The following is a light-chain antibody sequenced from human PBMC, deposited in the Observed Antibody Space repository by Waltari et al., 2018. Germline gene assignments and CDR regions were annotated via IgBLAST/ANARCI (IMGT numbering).Light chain of an antibody. CDR3: CSYAGSFTWV. Sequence: QSAPTQPAPVSGSPGQSITISCTGTQSDVGRYNFVSWYQQHPDKAPKLIIYDVTERPSGVSDRLSGSKSGNTASLTISGLQAEDEADYYCCSYAGSFTWVFGGGTKLTVL. J-gene: IGLJ3*02. V-gene: IGLV2-23*02. CDR1: QSDVGRYNF. CDR2: DVT.